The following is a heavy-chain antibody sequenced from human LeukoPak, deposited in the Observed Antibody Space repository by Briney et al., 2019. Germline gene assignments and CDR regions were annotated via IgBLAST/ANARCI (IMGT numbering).Heavy chain of an antibody. CDR3: ARVGFDLTGPHDAFDI. CDR1: GYTFTGYY. CDR2: INPNSGGT. Sequence: ASVKVSCKASGYTFTGYYMHWVRQAPGQGLEWMGWINPNSGGTNYAQKFQGRVTMTRDTSSSTAYMELSRLRSDDTAVYYCARVGFDLTGPHDAFDIWGQGTVVTVSS. D-gene: IGHD3-9*01. J-gene: IGHJ3*02. V-gene: IGHV1-2*02.